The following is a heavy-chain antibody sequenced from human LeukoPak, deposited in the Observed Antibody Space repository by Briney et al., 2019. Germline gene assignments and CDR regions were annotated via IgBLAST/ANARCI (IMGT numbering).Heavy chain of an antibody. CDR1: GFTFSNYW. J-gene: IGHJ4*02. D-gene: IGHD2-8*02. V-gene: IGHV3-7*01. CDR3: AREDCTGGNCFGY. Sequence: GGSLRLSCAASGFTFSNYWMSWVRQAPGKGLEWVANIKEDGSEKYYVDSVKGRFTISRDNAKNSLYLQMNSLRAEDTAVYYRAREDCTGGNCFGYWGQGTLVTVSS. CDR2: IKEDGSEK.